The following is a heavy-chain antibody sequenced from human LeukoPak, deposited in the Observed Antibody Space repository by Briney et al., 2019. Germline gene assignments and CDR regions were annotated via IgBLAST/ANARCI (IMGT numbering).Heavy chain of an antibody. CDR1: GDTFTSNA. CDR3: ARGKGFVGHFDF. V-gene: IGHV1-69*04. D-gene: IGHD3-3*01. CDR2: IIPILRTA. J-gene: IGHJ4*02. Sequence: ASVTVSCKASGDTFTSNAASWVRQAPGQGLEWMGRIIPILRTAEYAQKFQGRLTIAADRSTSTAYMELTSLRSEDTAVYYCARGKGFVGHFDFWGQGTLVTVSS.